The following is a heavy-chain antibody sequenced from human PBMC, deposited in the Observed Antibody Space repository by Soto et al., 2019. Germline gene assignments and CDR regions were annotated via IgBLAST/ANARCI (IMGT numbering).Heavy chain of an antibody. CDR3: VRPDSTGYYAY. CDR1: GYSFINYW. Sequence: GESLKISCKGSGYSFINYWVAWVRQMPGKGLEWTGIVNPGDSDTRYSPSFQGQVTVSADKSISTAYLYWSSLKASDTAMYYCVRPDSTGYYAYWGQGTLVTVSS. J-gene: IGHJ4*02. CDR2: VNPGDSDT. D-gene: IGHD3-22*01. V-gene: IGHV5-51*01.